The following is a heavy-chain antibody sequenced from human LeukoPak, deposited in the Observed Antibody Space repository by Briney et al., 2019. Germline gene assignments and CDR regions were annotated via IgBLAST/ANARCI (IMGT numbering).Heavy chain of an antibody. V-gene: IGHV5-51*01. CDR1: GYTFTSYW. Sequence: GESLKISCKGSGYTFTSYWIGWVRQMPGKGLEWMGIISRGASYTRYSPSFQGQVTISADKSINTAYLQWSSLKASDTAMYFCARGHDLLLLDYWGQGTLVTVSS. CDR2: ISRGASYT. D-gene: IGHD1-1*01. CDR3: ARGHDLLLLDY. J-gene: IGHJ4*02.